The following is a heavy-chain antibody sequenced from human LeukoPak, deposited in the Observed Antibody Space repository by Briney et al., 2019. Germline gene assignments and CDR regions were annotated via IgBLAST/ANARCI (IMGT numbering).Heavy chain of an antibody. Sequence: PGGSLRLSCAASGFTFSNAWMSWVRQAPGKGLEWVSVIYSGGSTYYADSVKGRFTISRDNSKNTLYLQMNSLRAEDTAVYYCARRYCSSTSCLLDYWGQGTLVTVSS. CDR3: ARRYCSSTSCLLDY. J-gene: IGHJ4*02. CDR2: IYSGGST. CDR1: GFTFSNAW. V-gene: IGHV3-66*01. D-gene: IGHD2-2*01.